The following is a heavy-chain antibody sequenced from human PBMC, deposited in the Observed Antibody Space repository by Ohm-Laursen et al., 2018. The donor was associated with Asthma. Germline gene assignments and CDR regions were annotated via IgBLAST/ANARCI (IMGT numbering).Heavy chain of an antibody. CDR1: GFTFSSYG. D-gene: IGHD3-10*02. J-gene: IGHJ4*02. V-gene: IGHV3-48*01. CDR2: ITPSSSPI. Sequence: SLRLSCAASGFTFSSYGMHWVRQVPGKGLECISYITPSSSPIHYSDSVKGRFTISRENAKNSLYLQMNSLRAEDTAVYYCARVVPGVAIDYWGQGTLVTVSS. CDR3: ARVVPGVAIDY.